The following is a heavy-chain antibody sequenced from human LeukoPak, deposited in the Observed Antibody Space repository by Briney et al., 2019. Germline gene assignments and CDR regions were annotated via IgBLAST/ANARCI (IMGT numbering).Heavy chain of an antibody. D-gene: IGHD6-19*01. CDR1: GYTFTSYD. CDR2: MNPNSGNT. CDR3: ARGRAVQGPLYNWFDP. V-gene: IGHV1-8*01. Sequence: ASVKVSCKASGYTFTSYDINWVRQATGQGLEWTGWMNPNSGNTGYAQKFQGRVTMTRNTSISTAYMELSSLRSEDTAVYYCARGRAVQGPLYNWFDPWGQGTLVTVSS. J-gene: IGHJ5*02.